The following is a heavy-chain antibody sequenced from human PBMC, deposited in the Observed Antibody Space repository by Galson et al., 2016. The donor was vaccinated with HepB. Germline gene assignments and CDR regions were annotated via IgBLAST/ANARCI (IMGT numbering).Heavy chain of an antibody. Sequence: PALVKPTQTLTLPCTVSGVSLSRNEVGVGWIRQPPGKALEWLALIYWDDDKRYSPSLMNRLTITKDTSKNQVVLTMTNMDPVDTATYYCVLRRIRSYYFDDWGQGTLVTVSS. CDR3: VLRRIRSYYFDD. V-gene: IGHV2-5*02. J-gene: IGHJ4*02. CDR2: IYWDDDK. D-gene: IGHD6-19*01. CDR1: GVSLSRNEVG.